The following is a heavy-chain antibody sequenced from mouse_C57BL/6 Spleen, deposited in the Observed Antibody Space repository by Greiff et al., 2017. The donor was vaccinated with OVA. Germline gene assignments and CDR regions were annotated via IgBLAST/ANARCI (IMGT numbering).Heavy chain of an antibody. V-gene: IGHV1-82*01. J-gene: IGHJ4*01. CDR2: IYPGDGDT. D-gene: IGHD4-1*01. CDR1: GYAFSSSW. CDR3: ARAVQWEYAMDY. Sequence: VQLQESGPELVKPGASVKISCKASGYAFSSSWMNWVKQRPGKGLEWIGRIYPGDGDTNYNGKFKGQATLTADKSSSTSYMQLSSLTSEDSAVYFSARAVQWEYAMDYWGQGTSVTVSS.